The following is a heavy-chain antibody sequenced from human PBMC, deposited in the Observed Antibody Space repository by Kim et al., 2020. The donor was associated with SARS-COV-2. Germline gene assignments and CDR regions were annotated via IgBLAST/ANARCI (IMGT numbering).Heavy chain of an antibody. V-gene: IGHV3-30*18. D-gene: IGHD5-12*01. CDR2: ISDDGSQK. CDR3: AKDRISGQEDAFDM. CDR1: GFTFSTYA. J-gene: IGHJ3*02. Sequence: GGSLRLSCAASGFTFSTYAMHWVRQAPGKGLEWVAVISDDGSQKYYGDFVKGRFTISRDNSKNTLYLQMNSLRAEDTAVYYCAKDRISGQEDAFDMWGQGTMVTVSS.